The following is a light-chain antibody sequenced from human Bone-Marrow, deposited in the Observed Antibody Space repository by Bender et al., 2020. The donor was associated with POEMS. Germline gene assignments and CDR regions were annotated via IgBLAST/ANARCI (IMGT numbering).Light chain of an antibody. V-gene: IGLV1-44*01. CDR1: SSKFGSYP. CDR2: NNS. Sequence: GQRVTIPCSGSSSKFGSYPVNWYQQLPGAAPKLVIFNNSQRPSGVPDRFSGSNSGTSASLAISGLLSDDEADFYCATWDDSLNGWVFGGGTKLTVL. J-gene: IGLJ3*02. CDR3: ATWDDSLNGWV.